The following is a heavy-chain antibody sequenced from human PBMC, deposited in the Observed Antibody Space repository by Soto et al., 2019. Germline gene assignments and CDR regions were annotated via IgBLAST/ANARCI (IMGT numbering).Heavy chain of an antibody. V-gene: IGHV1-18*03. CDR1: GYTFTSYG. D-gene: IGHD6-19*01. CDR2: ISAYNGNT. CDR3: ARDHLVVAAATFDY. Sequence: ASVKVSFNASGYTFTSYGISCVRQAPGQGLEWMGWISAYNGNTNYAQKFQGRVTMTTDTSTSTAYMELRSLRSDDMAMYYCARDHLVVAAATFDYWGQGTLVTVSS. J-gene: IGHJ4*02.